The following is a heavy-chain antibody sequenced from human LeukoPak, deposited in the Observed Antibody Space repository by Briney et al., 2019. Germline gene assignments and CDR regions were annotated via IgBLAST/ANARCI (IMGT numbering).Heavy chain of an antibody. J-gene: IGHJ3*02. CDR2: ISGSGGST. V-gene: IGHV3-23*01. Sequence: PGGSLRLSCAASGFTFSSYAMSWVRQAPGKGLEWVSAISGSGGSTYYADSVKGRFTISRDNSKNTLYLQMNSLRDEDTAVYYCAKGVVVTYDAFDIWGQGTMATVSS. CDR1: GFTFSSYA. D-gene: IGHD3-22*01. CDR3: AKGVVVTYDAFDI.